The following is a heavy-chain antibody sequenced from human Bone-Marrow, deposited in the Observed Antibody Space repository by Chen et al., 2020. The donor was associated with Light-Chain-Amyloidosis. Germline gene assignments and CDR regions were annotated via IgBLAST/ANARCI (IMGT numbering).Heavy chain of an antibody. J-gene: IGHJ6*02. CDR2: IIPIFGTA. CDR3: ARPSPLPAATRYYYYYGMDV. Sequence: QVQLVQSGAEVKKPGSSVKVSCKASGGTFSSYAISWVRQAPGQGLEWMGGIIPIFGTANYAPKFQGRVTITADASTSTAYMELSSLRSEDTAVYYCARPSPLPAATRYYYYYGMDVWGQGTTVTVSS. D-gene: IGHD2-2*01. V-gene: IGHV1-69*01. CDR1: GGTFSSYA.